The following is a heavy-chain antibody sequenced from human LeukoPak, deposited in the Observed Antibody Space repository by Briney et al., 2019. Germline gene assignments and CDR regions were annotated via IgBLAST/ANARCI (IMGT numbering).Heavy chain of an antibody. CDR3: ARGRDSRGYQFKGFDY. J-gene: IGHJ4*02. V-gene: IGHV4-59*08. Sequence: SETLSLTCTVSGGSISSYYWSWIRQPPGKGLEWIGYIYYSGSANYKPSLKSRVTISVDTSKNQFSLRLSSVTAADTAVYYCARGRDSRGYQFKGFDYWGQGTLVTVSS. CDR2: IYYSGSA. D-gene: IGHD3-22*01. CDR1: GGSISSYY.